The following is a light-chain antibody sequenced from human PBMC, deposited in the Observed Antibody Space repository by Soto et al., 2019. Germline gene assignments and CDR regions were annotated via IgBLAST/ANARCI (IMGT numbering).Light chain of an antibody. CDR1: QKINC. V-gene: IGKV3-11*01. CDR3: QYRST. J-gene: IGKJ5*01. Sequence: EIVLTQSPATLSLSPGERVTLSCRASQKINCLAWYQHKPGQPPRLLIDDVSNRATGIPARFSGGGSGTDFTLTISRLEPEDFAVYYCQYRSTFGQGTRLEIK. CDR2: DVS.